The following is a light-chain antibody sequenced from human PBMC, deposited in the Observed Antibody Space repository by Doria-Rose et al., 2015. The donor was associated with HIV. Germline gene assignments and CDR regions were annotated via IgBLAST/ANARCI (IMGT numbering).Light chain of an antibody. CDR3: YSYVGSSTVV. J-gene: IGLJ3*02. CDR1: SSDVGSYNL. Sequence: QSALIQPASVSGSPGQSITISCTGTSSDVGSYNLVSWYQQYPGKAPKLMIFEVSMLPSGLSNRFSGSKSGNTASLTISGLQAEDEADYYCYSYVGSSTVVFGGGTKLTVL. CDR2: EVS. V-gene: IGLV2-23*02.